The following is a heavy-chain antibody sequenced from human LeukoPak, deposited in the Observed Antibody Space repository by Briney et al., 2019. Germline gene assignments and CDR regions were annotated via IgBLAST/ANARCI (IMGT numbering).Heavy chain of an antibody. CDR3: ARVPPNYYGSGSSSRFDP. Sequence: PSETLSLTCTVSGESISGFYWTWIRQPPGKGLEWIGYIYYSGSTNYNPSLKSRVTISVDTSKNQFSLKLSSVTAADTAVYYCARVPPNYYGSGSSSRFDPWGQGTLVTVSS. CDR2: IYYSGST. V-gene: IGHV4-59*01. CDR1: GESISGFY. J-gene: IGHJ5*02. D-gene: IGHD3-10*01.